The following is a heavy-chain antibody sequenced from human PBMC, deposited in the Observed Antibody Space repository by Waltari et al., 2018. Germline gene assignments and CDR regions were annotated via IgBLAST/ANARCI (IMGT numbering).Heavy chain of an antibody. CDR3: ARGIGRSRRGDY. CDR2: INHSGST. CDR1: GGSFSGYY. J-gene: IGHJ4*02. D-gene: IGHD3-10*01. Sequence: QVQLQQWGAGLLKPSETLSLTCAVYGGSFSGYYWSWIRQPPGKGLEWIGEINHSGSTNYNPSLKSRVTISVDTSKNQFSLKLSSVTAADTAVYYCARGIGRSRRGDYWGQGTLVTVSS. V-gene: IGHV4-34*01.